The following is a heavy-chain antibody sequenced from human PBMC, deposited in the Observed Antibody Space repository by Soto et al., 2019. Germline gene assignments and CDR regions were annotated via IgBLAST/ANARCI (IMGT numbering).Heavy chain of an antibody. D-gene: IGHD1-26*01. Sequence: QVQLQQSGPGLVKPSQPLSLTCAITGDSVSSNSAGWSWVRQSPSRGLEWLGRTYYRSKWYYEYAVSVRGRITINPDTSKNQYSLQLNSVTPEDTAVYFCARGEQYSGRIFDYWGQGTLVTVSS. J-gene: IGHJ4*01. CDR2: TYYRSKWYY. CDR3: ARGEQYSGRIFDY. V-gene: IGHV6-1*01. CDR1: GDSVSSNSAG.